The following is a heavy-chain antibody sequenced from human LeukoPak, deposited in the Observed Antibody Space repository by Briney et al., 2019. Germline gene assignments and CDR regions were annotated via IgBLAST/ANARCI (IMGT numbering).Heavy chain of an antibody. J-gene: IGHJ6*02. V-gene: IGHV4-59*01. CDR1: GGSISSYY. CDR3: AKDSGNYYYYYGMDV. D-gene: IGHD1-26*01. Sequence: SETLSLTCTVSGGSISSYYWSWIRQPPGKGLEWIGYIYYSGSTNYNPSLKSRVTISVDTSKNQFSLKLSSVTAADTAVYYCAKDSGNYYYYYGMDVWGQGTTATVSS. CDR2: IYYSGST.